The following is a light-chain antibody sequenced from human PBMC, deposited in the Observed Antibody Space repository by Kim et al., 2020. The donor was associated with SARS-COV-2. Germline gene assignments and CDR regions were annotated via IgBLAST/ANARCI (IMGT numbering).Light chain of an antibody. CDR3: TSYTSSRTWV. CDR2: EVT. Sequence: GQSITISCTGTSSDVGGYNHVAWYQQHPGKAPKLMIDEVTNRPSGVSDRFSGSKSGNTASLTISGLQAEDEADYYCTSYTSSRTWVFGGGTKLTVL. J-gene: IGLJ3*02. CDR1: SSDVGGYNH. V-gene: IGLV2-14*03.